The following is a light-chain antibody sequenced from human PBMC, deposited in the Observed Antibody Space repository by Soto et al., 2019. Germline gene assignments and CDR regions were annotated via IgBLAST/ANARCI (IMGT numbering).Light chain of an antibody. Sequence: DIQMTQSPSSLSASVGDRVTITCRANQTITTLLNWYQHKPGKAPALLIYAASYLQRGVPSRFSASGSGTEFTLTVSSLEPEDFSTYYCQQSYTTPFTFGPGTQVVFK. CDR1: QTITTL. CDR2: AAS. V-gene: IGKV1-39*01. CDR3: QQSYTTPFT. J-gene: IGKJ3*01.